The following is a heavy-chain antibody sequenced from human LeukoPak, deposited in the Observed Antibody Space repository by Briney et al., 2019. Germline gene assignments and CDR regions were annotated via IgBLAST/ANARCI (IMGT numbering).Heavy chain of an antibody. Sequence: GGSLRLSCAASGFTFTNYWMSWVRQAPGKGLEWVANIKQDGSEKYYVTSVKGRFTISRDNAKNSVFLQMNSLRVEDTAVYYCARNPDSSLYTPGANWGQGTLVTVSS. D-gene: IGHD6-13*01. CDR1: GFTFTNYW. V-gene: IGHV3-7*01. CDR3: ARNPDSSLYTPGAN. CDR2: IKQDGSEK. J-gene: IGHJ4*02.